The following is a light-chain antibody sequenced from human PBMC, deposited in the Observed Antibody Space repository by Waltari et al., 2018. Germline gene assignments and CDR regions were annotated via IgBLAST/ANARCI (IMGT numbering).Light chain of an antibody. CDR1: SSDVGNSNL. CDR2: EVT. V-gene: IGLV2-23*02. Sequence: QSALTQPASVSGSPGQSITISCTGTSSDVGNSNLVSWYQQHPGKAPKLMIFEVTKRPSGISNRFSGSKSGNTASLTISGLQAEDEADYYCCSYAGSSTSYVIFGGGTKLTVL. CDR3: CSYAGSSTSYVI. J-gene: IGLJ2*01.